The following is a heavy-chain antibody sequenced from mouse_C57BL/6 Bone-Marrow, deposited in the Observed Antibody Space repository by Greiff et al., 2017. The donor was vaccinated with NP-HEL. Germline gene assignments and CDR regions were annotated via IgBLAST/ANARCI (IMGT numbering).Heavy chain of an antibody. Sequence: QVQLKQPGAELVKPGASVKLSCKASGYTFTSYWMHWVKQRPGQGLEWIGMIHPNSGSTNYNEKFKSKATLTVDKSSSTAYMQLSSLTSEDSAVYYCARREDGRLLRSYWYFDVWGTGTTVTVSS. J-gene: IGHJ1*03. CDR3: ARREDGRLLRSYWYFDV. CDR2: IHPNSGST. D-gene: IGHD2-3*01. V-gene: IGHV1-64*01. CDR1: GYTFTSYW.